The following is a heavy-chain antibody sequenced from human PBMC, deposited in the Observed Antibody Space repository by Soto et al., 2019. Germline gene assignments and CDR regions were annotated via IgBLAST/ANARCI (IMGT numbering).Heavy chain of an antibody. V-gene: IGHV1-18*01. CDR3: ARDMLRVHEPPPWNDEGGLYNWFDP. D-gene: IGHD1-1*01. Sequence: ASVKVSCKASGYTFTSYGISWVRQAPGQGLEWMGWISAYNGNTNYAQKLQGRVTMTTDTSTSTAYMELRSLRSDDTAVYYCARDMLRVHEPPPWNDEGGLYNWFDPWGQGTLVTVSS. CDR2: ISAYNGNT. CDR1: GYTFTSYG. J-gene: IGHJ5*02.